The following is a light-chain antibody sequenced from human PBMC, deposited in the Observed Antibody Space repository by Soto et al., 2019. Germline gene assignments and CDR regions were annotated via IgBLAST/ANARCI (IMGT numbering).Light chain of an antibody. J-gene: IGLJ1*01. Sequence: QSALTQPASVSGSPGQSITISCTGTSSDVGNYNYVSWYQQHPGKAPKLMIYEVSNRSSGVSNRFSGTKSGNTASLTISGLQGEAEADYYCSSYTTTNTYVFGTGTQLTVL. CDR3: SSYTTTNTYV. CDR1: SSDVGNYNY. V-gene: IGLV2-14*01. CDR2: EVS.